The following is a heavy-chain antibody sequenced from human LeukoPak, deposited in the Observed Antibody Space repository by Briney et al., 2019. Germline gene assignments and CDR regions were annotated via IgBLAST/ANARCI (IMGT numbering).Heavy chain of an antibody. J-gene: IGHJ4*02. V-gene: IGHV3-48*02. CDR2: ISSSSTTI. Sequence: GGSLRLSCAASGFTFSSYTMNWVRQAPGKGLECVSYISSSSTTIYYADSMKGRFTISRDNAKNSLYLQMNSLRDEDTAVYYCARGYTYGDYYFDYWGQGTLVTVSS. CDR1: GFTFSSYT. D-gene: IGHD4-17*01. CDR3: ARGYTYGDYYFDY.